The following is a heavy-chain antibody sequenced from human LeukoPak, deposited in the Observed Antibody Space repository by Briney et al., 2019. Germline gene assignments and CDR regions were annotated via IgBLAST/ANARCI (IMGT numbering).Heavy chain of an antibody. V-gene: IGHV3-43*02. CDR2: ISGDGGST. CDR3: AKDKGGSYYAYYYGMDV. D-gene: IGHD1-26*01. Sequence: GGSLRLSCAASGFTFDDYAMHWVRQAPGKGLEWVSLISGDGGSTYYADSVKGRFTISRDNSKNSLYLQMNSLRTEDTALYYCAKDKGGSYYAYYYGMDVWGLGTTVTVSS. J-gene: IGHJ6*02. CDR1: GFTFDDYA.